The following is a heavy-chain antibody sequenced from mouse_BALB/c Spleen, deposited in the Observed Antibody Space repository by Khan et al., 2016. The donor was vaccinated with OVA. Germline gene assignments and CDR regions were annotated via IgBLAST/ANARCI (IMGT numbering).Heavy chain of an antibody. CDR2: ISSGGSYT. V-gene: IGHV5-9-4*01. J-gene: IGHJ4*01. CDR1: RFTFSSYA. CDR3: AREGIHYYGSNSYYYAMDY. Sequence: EVELVESGGGLVKPGGSLKLSCAASRFTFSSYAMSWVRQSPEKRLEWVAEISSGGSYTYYPDTVTGRFTISRDNAKNTLYLEMSSLKSEDTAMYYCAREGIHYYGSNSYYYAMDYWGQGTSVTVSS. D-gene: IGHD1-1*01.